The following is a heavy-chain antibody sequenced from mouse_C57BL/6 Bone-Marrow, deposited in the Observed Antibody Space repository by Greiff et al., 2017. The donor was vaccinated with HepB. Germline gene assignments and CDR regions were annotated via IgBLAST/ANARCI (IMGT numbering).Heavy chain of an antibody. CDR3: ARGIYYYGSSYGYFDV. Sequence: EVKVEESGPGLVKPSQSLSLTCSVTGYSITSGYYWNWIRQFPGNKLEWMGYISYDGSNNYNPSLKNRISITRDTSKNQFFLKLNSVTTEDTATYYCARGIYYYGSSYGYFDVWGTGTTVTVSS. J-gene: IGHJ1*03. D-gene: IGHD1-1*01. CDR2: ISYDGSN. CDR1: GYSITSGYY. V-gene: IGHV3-6*01.